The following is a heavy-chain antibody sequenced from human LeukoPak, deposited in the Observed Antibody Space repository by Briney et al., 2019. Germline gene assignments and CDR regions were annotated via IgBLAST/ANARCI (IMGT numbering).Heavy chain of an antibody. CDR1: GYTFTSNG. CDR2: ISAYNGNT. V-gene: IGHV1-18*01. CDR3: ARDHPHCIAAAGICWFDP. D-gene: IGHD6-13*01. Sequence: ASVKVSCKASGYTFTSNGISWVRQAPGQGLEWMGWISAYNGNTNYAQKLQGRVTMTTDTSTSTAYMELRSLRSDDTAVYYCARDHPHCIAAAGICWFDPWGQGTLVTVSS. J-gene: IGHJ5*02.